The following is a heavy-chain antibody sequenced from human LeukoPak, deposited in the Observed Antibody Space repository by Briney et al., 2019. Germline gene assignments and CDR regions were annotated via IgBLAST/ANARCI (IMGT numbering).Heavy chain of an antibody. CDR1: GFTFSSYS. CDR3: ARDPPYYYDSSGYPDY. Sequence: PGGSLRLSCAASGFTFSSYSMNWVRQAPGKGLEWVSSISSSSSYIYYADSVKGRFTISRDNAKNSLYLQMNSLRAEDTAVYYCARDPPYYYDSSGYPDYWGQGTLVTVSS. V-gene: IGHV3-21*01. D-gene: IGHD3-22*01. CDR2: ISSSSSYI. J-gene: IGHJ4*02.